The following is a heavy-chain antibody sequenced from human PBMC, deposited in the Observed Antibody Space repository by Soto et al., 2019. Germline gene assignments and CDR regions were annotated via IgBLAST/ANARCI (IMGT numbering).Heavy chain of an antibody. CDR1: GGSISSGGYY. Sequence: QVQLQESGPGLVKPSQTLSLTCTVSGGSISSGGYYWSWIRQHPGKGLEWIGYIYYSGSTYYNPSLKSRVTISVDTSKNHFSLKLSSXTAADXXVYYCAXXXXXXXXXXXXFNIWGQGTMVTVSS. J-gene: IGHJ3*02. CDR2: IYYSGST. V-gene: IGHV4-31*03. CDR3: AXXXXXXXXXXXXFNI.